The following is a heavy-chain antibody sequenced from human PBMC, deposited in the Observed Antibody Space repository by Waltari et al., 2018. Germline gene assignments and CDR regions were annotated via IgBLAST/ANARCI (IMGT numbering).Heavy chain of an antibody. CDR2: RYYSGST. V-gene: IGHV4-39*01. Sequence: QVQLQESGPGLVKPSETLSLTCTVSGGSINSSHNYWVWIRQPPGKGLEWIGSRYYSGSTYYNPSLKSRVTISVDTSKNQFSLNLSSVTAADTAVYYCVQLPGYWGQGTLVTVSS. CDR3: VQLPGY. D-gene: IGHD2-15*01. J-gene: IGHJ4*02. CDR1: GGSINSSHNY.